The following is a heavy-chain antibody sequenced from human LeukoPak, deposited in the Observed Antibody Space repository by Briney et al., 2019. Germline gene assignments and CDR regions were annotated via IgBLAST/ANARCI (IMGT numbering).Heavy chain of an antibody. J-gene: IGHJ4*02. D-gene: IGHD6-19*01. V-gene: IGHV4-34*01. Sequence: KPSETLSLTCTVSGGSISSYYWSWIRQPPGKGLEWIGEINHSGSTNYNPSLKSRVTISVDTSKNHFSLKLTSVTAADTATYYCARETSLAGFASGLGFNYWGQGILVTVSS. CDR2: INHSGST. CDR3: ARETSLAGFASGLGFNY. CDR1: GGSISSYY.